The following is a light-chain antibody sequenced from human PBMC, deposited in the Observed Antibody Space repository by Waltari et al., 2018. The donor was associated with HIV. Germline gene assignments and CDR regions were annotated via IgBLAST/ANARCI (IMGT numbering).Light chain of an antibody. CDR3: YSYAGSNNWV. V-gene: IGLV2-8*01. CDR2: EVS. J-gene: IGLJ3*02. CDR1: SSDIGGYNY. Sequence: QSALTQPPSASGSPGQSVTISSTGTSSDIGGYNYVSWYHQHPDKAPKLMIYEVSKRPSGVPGRVSVSKSGNTASLTVSGLQAGDEANYYCYSYAGSNNWVFGGGTKLTVL.